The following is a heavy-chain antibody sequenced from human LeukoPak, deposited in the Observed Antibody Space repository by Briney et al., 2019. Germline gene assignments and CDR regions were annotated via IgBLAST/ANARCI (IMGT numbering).Heavy chain of an antibody. CDR3: AREYYYGSGSYYFMDYYYGMDV. J-gene: IGHJ6*02. D-gene: IGHD3-10*01. V-gene: IGHV4-4*07. CDR1: GGSISSYY. CDR2: IYTSGGT. Sequence: PSETLSLTCTVSGGSISSYYWSWIRQPAGKGLEWIGRIYTSGGTNYNPSLKSRVTMSVDTSKNQFSLKLSSVTAADTVVYYCAREYYYGSGSYYFMDYYYGMDVWGQGTTVTVSS.